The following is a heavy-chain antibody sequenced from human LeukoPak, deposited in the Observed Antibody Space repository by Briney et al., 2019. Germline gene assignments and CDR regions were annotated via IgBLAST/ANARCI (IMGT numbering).Heavy chain of an antibody. CDR1: GYSISSGYY. J-gene: IGHJ3*02. Sequence: SETLSLTCAVSGYSISSGYYWGWIRQPPGKGLEWIGSIYHSGSTYYNPSLKSRVTISVDTSKNQFSLKLSSVTAADTAVYYCARGVSGNDAFDIWGQGTMVTVSS. V-gene: IGHV4-38-2*01. CDR3: ARGVSGNDAFDI. CDR2: IYHSGST. D-gene: IGHD2-8*01.